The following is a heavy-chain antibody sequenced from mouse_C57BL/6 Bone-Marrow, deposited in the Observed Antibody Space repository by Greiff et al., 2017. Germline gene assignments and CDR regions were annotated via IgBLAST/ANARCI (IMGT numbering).Heavy chain of an antibody. V-gene: IGHV5-4*01. Sequence: EVQLVESGGGLVKPGGSLKLSCAASGFTFSSYAMSWVRQTPEKRLEWVATISDGGSYTYYPDNVKGRFTISRDNAKNNLYLQMSHLKSEDTAMYYCARDRGNYVRDAMDYWGQGTSVTVSS. D-gene: IGHD2-1*01. J-gene: IGHJ4*01. CDR3: ARDRGNYVRDAMDY. CDR2: ISDGGSYT. CDR1: GFTFSSYA.